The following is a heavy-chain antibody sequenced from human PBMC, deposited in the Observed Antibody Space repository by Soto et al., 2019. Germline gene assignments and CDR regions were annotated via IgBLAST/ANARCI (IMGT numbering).Heavy chain of an antibody. CDR2: IYYSGLT. V-gene: IGHV4-39*01. Sequence: QLQLQESGPGLVKPSETLSLTCTVSGGSISSSSYYWGWIRQPPGKGLEWIGSIYYSGLTYYNPSLKQRVTISVDPSKNQFSLKLSSVTAADTAVYYCARFNYDFWSGLHQFPCDYWGQGTLVTVSS. CDR3: ARFNYDFWSGLHQFPCDY. D-gene: IGHD3-3*01. J-gene: IGHJ4*02. CDR1: GGSISSSSYY.